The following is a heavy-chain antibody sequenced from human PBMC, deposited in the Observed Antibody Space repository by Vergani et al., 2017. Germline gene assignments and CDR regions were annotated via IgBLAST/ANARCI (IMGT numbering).Heavy chain of an antibody. D-gene: IGHD6-6*01. J-gene: IGHJ6*02. Sequence: QVQLVQSGAEVKKPGASVKVSCKASGYTFTSYGISWVRQAPGQGLEWMGWISAYNGNTNYAQKLQGRVTMTTDTSTSTAYMELRSLRSDDTAVYYCARHGGLAYSSSVGRMHGMDVWGQGTTVTVSS. CDR2: ISAYNGNT. V-gene: IGHV1-18*01. CDR1: GYTFTSYG. CDR3: ARHGGLAYSSSVGRMHGMDV.